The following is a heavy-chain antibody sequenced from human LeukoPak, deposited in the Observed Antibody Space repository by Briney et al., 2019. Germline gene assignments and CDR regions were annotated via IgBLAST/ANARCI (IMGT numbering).Heavy chain of an antibody. Sequence: GGSLRLSCAASGFTFSSYSMNWVRQAPGKGLEWVSCISSSSSYIYYADSVKGRFTISRDNAKNSLYLQMNSLRAEDTAVYYCARAQCIMITFGGVIVFDYWGQGTLVTVSS. CDR1: GFTFSSYS. D-gene: IGHD3-16*02. J-gene: IGHJ4*02. CDR3: ARAQCIMITFGGVIVFDY. V-gene: IGHV3-21*01. CDR2: ISSSSSYI.